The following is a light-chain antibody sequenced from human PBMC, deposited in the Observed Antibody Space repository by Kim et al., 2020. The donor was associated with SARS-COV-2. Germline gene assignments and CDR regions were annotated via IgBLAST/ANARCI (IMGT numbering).Light chain of an antibody. Sequence: NFMLTQPHSVSESPGKTVTISCTRSSGSIASNNVQWYQQRPGSAPTTVIYEDNQRPSGVPDRFSGSIDSSSNSASLTISGLKTEDEADYYCQSYDSSTLWLFGGGTKLTVL. V-gene: IGLV6-57*04. J-gene: IGLJ2*01. CDR3: QSYDSSTLWL. CDR2: EDN. CDR1: SGSIASNN.